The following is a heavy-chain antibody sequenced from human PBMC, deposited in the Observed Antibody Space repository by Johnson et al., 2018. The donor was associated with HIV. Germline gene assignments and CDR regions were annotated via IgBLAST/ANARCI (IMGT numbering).Heavy chain of an antibody. CDR2: ISYEGSNK. J-gene: IGHJ3*02. CDR3: AKERQLVRAFDI. CDR1: GFTFSSYA. Sequence: VQLVESGGGLVQPGGSLRLSCAASGFTFSSYAMSWVRQAPGKGLEWVAVISYEGSNKYFAESLKGRFTVSRDNSKNKLYSQMNSLRPEDTAVYYCAKERQLVRAFDIWGQGTMVTVSS. D-gene: IGHD6-6*01. V-gene: IGHV3-30*18.